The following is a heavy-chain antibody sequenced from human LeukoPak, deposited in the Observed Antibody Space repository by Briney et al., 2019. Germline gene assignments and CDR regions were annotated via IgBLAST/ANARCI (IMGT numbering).Heavy chain of an antibody. CDR2: ISSSSSTI. V-gene: IGHV3-48*01. Sequence: GGSLRLSCAASGFTFSSYSMNWVRQAPGKGLEWVSYISSSSSTIYYADSVKGRFTISRDNSKNTLYLQMNSLRADDTAVYYCAKTIAVAGEGWYFDYWGQGILVTVSS. CDR1: GFTFSSYS. J-gene: IGHJ4*02. D-gene: IGHD6-19*01. CDR3: AKTIAVAGEGWYFDY.